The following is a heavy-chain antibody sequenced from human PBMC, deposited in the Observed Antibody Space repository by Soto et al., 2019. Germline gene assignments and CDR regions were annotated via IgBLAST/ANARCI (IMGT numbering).Heavy chain of an antibody. Sequence: EVQLVESGGGLVQPGGSLRLSCAASGFTFSSYDMNWVRQAPGKGLEWVSYISTSSGTIYYADSVKGLFTNSRDNAKNSLYLQMNSLRAEDTAVYYCTRTYGEGYWGQGTLVTVSS. CDR1: GFTFSSYD. D-gene: IGHD4-17*01. V-gene: IGHV3-48*01. CDR3: TRTYGEGY. J-gene: IGHJ4*02. CDR2: ISTSSGTI.